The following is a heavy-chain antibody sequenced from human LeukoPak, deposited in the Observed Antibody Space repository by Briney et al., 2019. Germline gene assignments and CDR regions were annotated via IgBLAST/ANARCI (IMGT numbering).Heavy chain of an antibody. CDR3: VLGHGMDV. V-gene: IGHV3-23*01. CDR1: GFTVSSNY. CDR2: ISGSGGST. Sequence: GGSLRLSCAASGFTVSSNYMSWVRQAPGKGLEWVSAISGSGGSTYYADSVKGRFTISRDNSKNTLYLQMNSLRAEDTAVYYCVLGHGMDVWGQGTTVTVSS. J-gene: IGHJ6*02. D-gene: IGHD3-16*01.